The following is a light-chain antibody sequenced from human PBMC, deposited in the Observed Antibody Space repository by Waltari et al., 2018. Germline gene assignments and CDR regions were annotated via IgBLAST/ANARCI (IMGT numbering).Light chain of an antibody. CDR3: AAWDDSLSGWV. J-gene: IGLJ3*02. Sequence: QSVLTQPPSASGTPGQRVTISCSGSSSNIGSDYVYWYQQLPGTAPTLLIYRDNQRPSGVPDRFSGSNSGTSASLAISGLRSEDEADYYCAAWDDSLSGWVFGGGTKLTVL. CDR1: SSNIGSDY. CDR2: RDN. V-gene: IGLV1-47*01.